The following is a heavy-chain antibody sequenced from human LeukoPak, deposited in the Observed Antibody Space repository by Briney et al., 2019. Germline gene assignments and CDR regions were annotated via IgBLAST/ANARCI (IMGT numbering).Heavy chain of an antibody. J-gene: IGHJ5*02. CDR1: GFTFSSYS. V-gene: IGHV3-48*04. CDR3: ARGYLKDYDFWSGYYGEPYNWFDP. D-gene: IGHD3-3*01. Sequence: GSLRLSCAASGFTFSSYSMNWVRQAPGKGLEWVSYISSSSSTIYYADSVKGRFTISRDNAKNSLYLQMNSLRAEDTAVYYCARGYLKDYDFWSGYYGEPYNWFDPWGQGTLVTVSS. CDR2: ISSSSSTI.